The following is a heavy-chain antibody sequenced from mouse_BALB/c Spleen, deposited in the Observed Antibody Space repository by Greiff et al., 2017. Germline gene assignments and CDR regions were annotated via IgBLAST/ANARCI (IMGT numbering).Heavy chain of an antibody. CDR2: IWTGGGT. Sequence: VQRVESGPGLVAPSQSLSITCTVSGFSLTSYDISWIRQPPGKGLEWLGVIWTGGGTNYNSAFMSRLSISKDNSKSQVFLKMNSLQTDDTAIYYCVAYYGNYGAYWGQGTLVTVSA. CDR1: GFSLTSYD. CDR3: VAYYGNYGAY. J-gene: IGHJ3*01. D-gene: IGHD2-10*01. V-gene: IGHV2-9-2*01.